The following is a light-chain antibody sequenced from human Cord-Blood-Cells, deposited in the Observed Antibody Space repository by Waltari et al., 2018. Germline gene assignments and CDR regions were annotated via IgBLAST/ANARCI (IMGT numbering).Light chain of an antibody. V-gene: IGKV4-1*01. J-gene: IGKJ1*01. CDR3: QQYYSTPWT. CDR1: QSVLYSSNNKNY. Sequence: DIVMTQSPDSLAVSLGERATINCKSSQSVLYSSNNKNYLTWYQQKPGQTPKLLIYWVSTRESGVPDRFSGSGSGTDFTLTISSLQAEDVAVYYCQQYYSTPWTFGQGTKVEIK. CDR2: WVS.